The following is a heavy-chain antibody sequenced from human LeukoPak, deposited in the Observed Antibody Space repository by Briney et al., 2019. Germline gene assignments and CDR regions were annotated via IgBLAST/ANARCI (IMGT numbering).Heavy chain of an antibody. CDR2: ISYDGSNK. Sequence: GGSLRLSCVASGFSFSSFGMHWVRQAPGTGLEWVAVISYDGSNKFYADSVKGRFTISRDNSKNTLYLQMNSLRGEDTAVYYCARDMRGAATPLPLDWFDPWGQGTLVTVSS. CDR3: ARDMRGAATPLPLDWFDP. D-gene: IGHD2-15*01. CDR1: GFSFSSFG. V-gene: IGHV3-30*03. J-gene: IGHJ5*02.